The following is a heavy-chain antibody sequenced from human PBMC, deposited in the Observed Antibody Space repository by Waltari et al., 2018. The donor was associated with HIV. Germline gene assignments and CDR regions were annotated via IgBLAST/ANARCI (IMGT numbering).Heavy chain of an antibody. J-gene: IGHJ6*02. CDR3: ARGGSASMDV. Sequence: QVQLVQSGAEVKKPGASVKVSCKASGYAFATYDVNWVRQATGQGPEWMGWMSPNSGNTVYAQEFHGRVTMTRDTSISTVYMELSSLTSEDTAVYYCARGGSASMDVWGQGTTVTVSS. CDR1: GYAFATYD. CDR2: MSPNSGNT. V-gene: IGHV1-8*01.